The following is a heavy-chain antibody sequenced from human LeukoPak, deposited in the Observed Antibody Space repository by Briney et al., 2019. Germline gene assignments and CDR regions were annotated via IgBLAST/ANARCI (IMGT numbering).Heavy chain of an antibody. Sequence: GESLKISCKGSGYSFTSYWIGWVRQMPGKGLEWMGIIYPGDSDTRYSPSFQGQVTISADKSISTAYLQWSSLKASDTVMYYCARLSYDFWSGYPYGMDVWGQGTLVTVSS. CDR3: ARLSYDFWSGYPYGMDV. CDR1: GYSFTSYW. D-gene: IGHD3-3*01. CDR2: IYPGDSDT. J-gene: IGHJ6*02. V-gene: IGHV5-51*01.